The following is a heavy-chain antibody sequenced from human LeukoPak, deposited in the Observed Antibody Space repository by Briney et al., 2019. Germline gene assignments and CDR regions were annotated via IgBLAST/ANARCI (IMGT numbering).Heavy chain of an antibody. Sequence: SETLSLTCAVYGGSFNGYYWSWIRQSPGKGLEWIGEIYHSGRTNSNLSLKGRVTVSVDVSKNQFSLRLTSVTAADTAVYYCARKSILTAGRKPYDYWDQGTLVTVSS. D-gene: IGHD6-13*01. CDR1: GGSFNGYY. V-gene: IGHV4-34*01. CDR3: ARKSILTAGRKPYDY. CDR2: IYHSGRT. J-gene: IGHJ4*02.